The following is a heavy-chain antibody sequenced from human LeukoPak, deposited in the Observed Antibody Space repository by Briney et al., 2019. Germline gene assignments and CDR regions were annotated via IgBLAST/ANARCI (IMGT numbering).Heavy chain of an antibody. CDR3: ARILDSAWGELGY. V-gene: IGHV3-74*01. CDR1: GFTFRSYW. J-gene: IGHJ4*02. Sequence: GGSLRLSCAASGFTFRSYWMHWVRQAPGKGLVWVSRISPDGTSKSYADSVKGRFTISRDNSKNTLYLQMNSLRAEDTAVYYCARILDSAWGELGYWGQGTLVTVSS. CDR2: ISPDGTSK. D-gene: IGHD6-19*01.